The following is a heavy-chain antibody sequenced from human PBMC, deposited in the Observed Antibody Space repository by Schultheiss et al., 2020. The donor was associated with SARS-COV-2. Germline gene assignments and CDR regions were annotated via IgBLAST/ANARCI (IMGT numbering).Heavy chain of an antibody. CDR1: GFTFSSYA. CDR2: IGGSGGST. CDR3: ARDGAYSHAIFGVAHDY. J-gene: IGHJ4*02. D-gene: IGHD3-3*01. V-gene: IGHV3-23*01. Sequence: GGSLRLSCAASGFTFSSYAMHWVRQAPGKGLEWVSTIGGSGGSTYYADSVKGRFTISRDNSKNTLYLQMNSLRAEDTAVYYCARDGAYSHAIFGVAHDYWGQGTLVTVSS.